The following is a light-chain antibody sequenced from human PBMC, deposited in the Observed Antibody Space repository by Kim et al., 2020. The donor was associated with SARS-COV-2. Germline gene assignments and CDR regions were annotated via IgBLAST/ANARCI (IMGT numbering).Light chain of an antibody. CDR2: GKN. CDR1: SLRSYY. CDR3: NSRDSSGNQLV. J-gene: IGLJ7*01. V-gene: IGLV3-19*01. Sequence: ALGQKVRITCQGDSLRSYYAGWYQQKSGQAPLLVLYGKNNRPSGIPDRFSGSSSGDTSSLTITGAQAEDEADYYCNSRDSSGNQLVFGGGTQLTVL.